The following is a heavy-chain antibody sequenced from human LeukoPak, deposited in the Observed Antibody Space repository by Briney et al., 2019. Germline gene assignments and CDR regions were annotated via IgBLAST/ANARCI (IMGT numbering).Heavy chain of an antibody. CDR2: IIPIFGTA. D-gene: IGHD4-11*01. J-gene: IGHJ6*03. CDR1: GGTFSSYA. V-gene: IGHV1-69*13. CDR3: ARDLLTVTPGTLNYYYYMDV. Sequence: ASVKVSCKASGGTFSSYAISWVRQAPGQGLEWMGGIIPIFGTANYAQKFQGRVTITADESTSTAYMELSGLTSEDTAVYYCARDLLTVTPGTLNYYYYMDVWGKGTTVTVSS.